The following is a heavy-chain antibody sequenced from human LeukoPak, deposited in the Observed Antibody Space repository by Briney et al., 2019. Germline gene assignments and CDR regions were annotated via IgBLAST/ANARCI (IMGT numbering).Heavy chain of an antibody. J-gene: IGHJ5*02. CDR2: ISWNSGII. CDR1: GFTFDDYA. Sequence: PGRSLRLSCAASGFTFDDYAMHWVRQAPGKGLEWVSGISWNSGIIGYADSVKGRFTISRDNAKNSLYLQMNSLRTEDTALYYCARDWRIPSSHSDLWFGEFARGYNWFDPWGQGTLVTVSS. CDR3: ARDWRIPSSHSDLWFGEFARGYNWFDP. D-gene: IGHD3-10*01. V-gene: IGHV3-9*01.